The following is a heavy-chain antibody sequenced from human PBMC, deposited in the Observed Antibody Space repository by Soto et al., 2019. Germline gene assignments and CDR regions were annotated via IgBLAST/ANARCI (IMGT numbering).Heavy chain of an antibody. Sequence: SETLSLTCTVAGGTISSYYWSWIRQPPGQGLEWIGYIYYSGSTNYNPSLKSRVTISVDTSKNQFSLKLSSVTAADTAVYYCARDRNKPAWFDPWGQGTLVTVSS. V-gene: IGHV4-59*01. CDR1: GGTISSYY. CDR2: IYYSGST. CDR3: ARDRNKPAWFDP. J-gene: IGHJ5*02.